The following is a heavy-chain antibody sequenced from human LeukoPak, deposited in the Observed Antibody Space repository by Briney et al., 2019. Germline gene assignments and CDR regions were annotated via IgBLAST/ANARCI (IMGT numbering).Heavy chain of an antibody. CDR2: ISRSGVHT. Sequence: PGGSLRLSCTASGFTFSNYAMTWVRQAPGKGLEWVSAISRSGVHTYYADSVKGRFTISRDNAKNSLYLQMNSLRAEDTAVYYCARDGYSGFAFDIWGQGTMVTVSS. CDR3: ARDGYSGFAFDI. CDR1: GFTFSNYA. D-gene: IGHD6-13*01. V-gene: IGHV3-23*01. J-gene: IGHJ3*02.